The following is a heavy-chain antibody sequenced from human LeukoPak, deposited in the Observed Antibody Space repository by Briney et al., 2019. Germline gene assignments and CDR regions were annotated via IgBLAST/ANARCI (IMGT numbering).Heavy chain of an antibody. Sequence: GGSLRLSCAASGFTFSTYVMFWVRQAPGKGLEYVSAISTNGENTYYANSVKGRFTISRDNSKNTLYLQLGSLTAEDMAVYYCTRRGGSGMNYFDSRGQGTLVTVSS. CDR2: ISTNGENT. V-gene: IGHV3-64*01. CDR3: TRRGGSGMNYFDS. CDR1: GFTFSTYV. D-gene: IGHD6-25*01. J-gene: IGHJ4*02.